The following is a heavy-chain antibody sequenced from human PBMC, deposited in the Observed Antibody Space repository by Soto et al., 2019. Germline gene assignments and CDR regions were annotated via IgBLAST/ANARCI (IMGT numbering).Heavy chain of an antibody. D-gene: IGHD3-22*01. V-gene: IGHV4-39*01. Sequence: ETLSLTCTVSGGSISSSSYHWGWIRQPPGKGLEWIGSIYYSGSTYYNPSLKSRVTISVDTSKNQFSLKLSSVTAADTAVYYCARHAPWTMIVVVRYFDYWGQGTLVTVSS. CDR2: IYYSGST. CDR3: ARHAPWTMIVVVRYFDY. J-gene: IGHJ4*02. CDR1: GGSISSSSYH.